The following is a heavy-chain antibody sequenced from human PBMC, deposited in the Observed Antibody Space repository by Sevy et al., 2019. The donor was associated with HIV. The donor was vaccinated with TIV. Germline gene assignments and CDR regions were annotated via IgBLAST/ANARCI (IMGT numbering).Heavy chain of an antibody. CDR3: ARQGDLDYFDY. D-gene: IGHD3-10*01. V-gene: IGHV5-51*01. Sequence: GGSLRLSCKGTGYNFSPYWIGWVRQMPGQDLEWMGIIHPADSDTGYSPSFEGQVTISADKSISTVYLQWSSLKASDTAIYYCARQGDLDYFDYWGQGTLVTVSS. J-gene: IGHJ4*02. CDR1: GYNFSPYW. CDR2: IHPADSDT.